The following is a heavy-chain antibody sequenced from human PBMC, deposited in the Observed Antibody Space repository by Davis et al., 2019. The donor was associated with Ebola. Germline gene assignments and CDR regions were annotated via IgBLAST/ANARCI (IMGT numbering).Heavy chain of an antibody. Sequence: PGGSLRLSCAASGFDFSSYWMSWVRQAPGKGLEWMANINQDGSTKYYVDPVKGRFTISRDNTKNSLYLQMNSLRAEDTAVYYCARKGLPDYWGQGTLVTVSS. CDR2: INQDGSTK. J-gene: IGHJ4*02. D-gene: IGHD5-12*01. V-gene: IGHV3-7*01. CDR1: GFDFSSYW. CDR3: ARKGLPDY.